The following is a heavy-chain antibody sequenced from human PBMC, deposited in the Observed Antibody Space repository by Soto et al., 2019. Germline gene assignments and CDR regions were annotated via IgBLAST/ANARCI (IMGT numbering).Heavy chain of an antibody. J-gene: IGHJ4*02. Sequence: QVQLVQSGAEVKKPGSSVKVSCKASGGTFSNYGISWVRQAPGQGLEWMGGIIPIFGSANYAQKFQGSVSITADASARTAYMEVSSLRSEDTAVYYCTRGNYGDYGYWGQGALVTISS. CDR1: GGTFSNYG. D-gene: IGHD4-17*01. V-gene: IGHV1-69*01. CDR2: IIPIFGSA. CDR3: TRGNYGDYGY.